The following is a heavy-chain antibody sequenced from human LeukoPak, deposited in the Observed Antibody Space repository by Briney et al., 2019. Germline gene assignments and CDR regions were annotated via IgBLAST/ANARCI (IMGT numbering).Heavy chain of an antibody. V-gene: IGHV3-64D*06. D-gene: IGHD3-22*01. CDR2: ISSNGGST. CDR3: VKLSSGYNGDY. CDR1: GFTFSSYV. Sequence: PGGSLRLSCSASGFTFSSYVMHWVRQAPGKGREYVSAISSNGGSTYYADSVKGRFTISRDNSKNTLYLQMSSLRAEDTAVYYCVKLSSGYNGDYWGQGTLVTVSS. J-gene: IGHJ4*02.